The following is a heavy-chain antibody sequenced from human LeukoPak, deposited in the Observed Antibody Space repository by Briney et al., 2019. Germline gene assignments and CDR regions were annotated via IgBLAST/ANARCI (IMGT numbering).Heavy chain of an antibody. D-gene: IGHD4-17*01. CDR3: ARLVTINTVTTARYWYFDL. V-gene: IGHV4-39*01. Sequence: PSETLSLTCTVSSGSISSSSYYWGWIRQPPGKGLEWIGSSYYSGSTYYNPSLKSRVTISVDTSKNQFSLKLSSVTAAGTAVYFCARLVTINTVTTARYWYFDLWGRGTLVTVSS. J-gene: IGHJ2*01. CDR1: SGSISSSSYY. CDR2: SYYSGST.